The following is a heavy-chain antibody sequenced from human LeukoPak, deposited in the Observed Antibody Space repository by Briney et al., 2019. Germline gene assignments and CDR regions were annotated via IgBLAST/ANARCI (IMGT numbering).Heavy chain of an antibody. J-gene: IGHJ6*03. CDR1: GFTFSSYE. D-gene: IGHD2-15*01. CDR2: ISSSGSTI. CDR3: ARGQRAAPRGHCYMDV. Sequence: GGSLRLSCAASGFTFSSYEMNWVRQAPGKGLEWVSYISSSGSTIYYADSVKGRFTISRDNAKNSLYLQMNSLRAEDTAVYYCARGQRAAPRGHCYMDVWGKGTTVTISS. V-gene: IGHV3-48*03.